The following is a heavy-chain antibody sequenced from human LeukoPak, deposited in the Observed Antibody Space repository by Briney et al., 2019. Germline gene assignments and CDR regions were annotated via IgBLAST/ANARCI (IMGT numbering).Heavy chain of an antibody. CDR3: AREIVVVVAATRGSNDY. Sequence: ASVKVSCKASGYTFTGYYMHWVRQAPGQGLEWMGWINPNSGGTNYAQKFQGRVTMTRDTSISTAYMELSRLRSDDTAVYYCAREIVVVVAATRGSNDYWGQGTLSPSPQ. V-gene: IGHV1-2*02. CDR1: GYTFTGYY. J-gene: IGHJ4*02. CDR2: INPNSGGT. D-gene: IGHD2-15*01.